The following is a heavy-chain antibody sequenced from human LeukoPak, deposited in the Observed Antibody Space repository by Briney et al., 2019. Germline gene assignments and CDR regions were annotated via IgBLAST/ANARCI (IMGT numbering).Heavy chain of an antibody. J-gene: IGHJ6*02. D-gene: IGHD6-13*01. CDR3: AKEYAAGMGYYYYGMDV. CDR2: ISYDGSNK. CDR1: GFTFSSYG. V-gene: IGHV3-30*18. Sequence: GRSLRLSCAASGFTFSSYGMHWVRQAPGKGLEWVAVISYDGSNKYYADSVKGRFTISRDNSKNTLYLQMNSLRAEDTAVYYCAKEYAAGMGYYYYGMDVWGQGTTVTVSS.